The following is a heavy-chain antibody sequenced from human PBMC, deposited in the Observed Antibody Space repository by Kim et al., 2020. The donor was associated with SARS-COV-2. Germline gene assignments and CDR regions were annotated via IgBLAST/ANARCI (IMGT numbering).Heavy chain of an antibody. CDR3: ARGWRYDGGYYFDY. D-gene: IGHD1-1*01. CDR1: GGSFSGYY. V-gene: IGHV4-34*01. J-gene: IGHJ4*02. Sequence: SETLSLTCAVYGGSFSGYYWSWIRQPPGKGLEWIGEINHSGRTNYNPSLKSRVTISVDTSKNQFSLKLSSVTAADTAVYYCARGWRYDGGYYFDYWGQGTLVTVSS. CDR2: INHSGRT.